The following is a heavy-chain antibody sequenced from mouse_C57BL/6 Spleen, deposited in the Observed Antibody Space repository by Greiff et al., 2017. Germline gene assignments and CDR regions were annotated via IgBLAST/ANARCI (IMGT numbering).Heavy chain of an antibody. CDR1: GYTFTSYG. CDR3: ARKNPDYYGSSYGYFDV. CDR2: IYPRSGNT. J-gene: IGHJ1*03. V-gene: IGHV1-81*01. Sequence: QVQLQQSGAELARPGASVTLSCKASGYTFTSYGISWVKQRTGQGLEWIGEIYPRSGNTYYNEKFKGKATLTADKSSSTAYMELRSLTSEDSAVYFCARKNPDYYGSSYGYFDVWGTGTTVTVSS. D-gene: IGHD1-1*01.